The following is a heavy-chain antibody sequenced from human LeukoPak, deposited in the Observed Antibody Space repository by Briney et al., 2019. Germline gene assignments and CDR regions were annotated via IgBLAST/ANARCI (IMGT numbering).Heavy chain of an antibody. J-gene: IGHJ6*03. V-gene: IGHV4-59*01. CDR1: GGSISSYY. CDR3: ARGGSSWIYYYYYMDV. D-gene: IGHD6-13*01. CDR2: VYYSGST. Sequence: SETLSLTCTVSGGSISSYYWSWIRQPPGNGLEWIGYVYYSGSTNYNPSLKSRVTISVDTSKNQFSLKLSSVTAADTAVYYCARGGSSWIYYYYYMDVWGKGTTVTVSS.